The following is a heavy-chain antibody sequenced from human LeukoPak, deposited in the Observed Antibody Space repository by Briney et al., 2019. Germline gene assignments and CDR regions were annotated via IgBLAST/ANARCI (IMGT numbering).Heavy chain of an antibody. CDR1: GFTVSSNY. J-gene: IGHJ4*02. D-gene: IGHD6-6*01. CDR3: ARDGSARSLAN. Sequence: PGGSLRLSCVASGFTVSSNYMSWVRQAPGEGLEWVSVIDNGGSTYCADSVKGRFTISRDNPKNTLYLQMNSLRAEDTAVYYCARDGSARSLANWGQGTLVSVSS. CDR2: IDNGGST. V-gene: IGHV3-53*01.